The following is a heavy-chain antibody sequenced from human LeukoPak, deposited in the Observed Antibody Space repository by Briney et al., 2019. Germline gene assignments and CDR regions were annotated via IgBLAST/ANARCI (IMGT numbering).Heavy chain of an antibody. J-gene: IGHJ4*02. D-gene: IGHD3-3*01. CDR2: IYYSGRT. Sequence: PSETLSLTCSVSGDSIYNYYWGWIRQPPGKGLEWIGSIYYSGRTYYNPSLKRRVTLSVDTSKNQFSLKLSSVTAADTAVYYCARADPYDFWSDYISFHGPFDYWGQGTLVTVSS. V-gene: IGHV4-39*01. CDR1: GDSIYNYY. CDR3: ARADPYDFWSDYISFHGPFDY.